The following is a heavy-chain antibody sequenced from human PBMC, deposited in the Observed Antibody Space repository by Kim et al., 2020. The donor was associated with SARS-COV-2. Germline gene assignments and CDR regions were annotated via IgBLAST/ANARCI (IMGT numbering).Heavy chain of an antibody. CDR3: ARNLVPTTKTYGMDV. CDR2: ISCTSAYI. V-gene: IGHV3-21*01. J-gene: IGHJ6*02. Sequence: GGSLRLSCAASGFTFSTYSMNWVRQAPGKGLEWVSSISCTSAYIYYADSVKGRFTISRDNAKDSLYLQMNSLRAEDTAVYYCARNLVPTTKTYGMDVWGQGTTVTVSS. D-gene: IGHD2-2*01. CDR1: GFTFSTYS.